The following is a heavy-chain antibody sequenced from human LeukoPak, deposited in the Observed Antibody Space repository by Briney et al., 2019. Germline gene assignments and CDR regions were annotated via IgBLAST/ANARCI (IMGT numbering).Heavy chain of an antibody. CDR1: GFTFSSYW. D-gene: IGHD2-2*01. J-gene: IGHJ4*02. CDR2: MKQDGSEK. V-gene: IGHV3-7*01. Sequence: PGGSLRLSCAASGFTFSSYWMSWVRQAPGKGLEWVANMKQDGSEKYYVDSVKGRFTISRDNAMNSLNLQMESLRAEDTAVYYCARRRCTSTSCFEDYWGQGTLVTVSS. CDR3: ARRRCTSTSCFEDY.